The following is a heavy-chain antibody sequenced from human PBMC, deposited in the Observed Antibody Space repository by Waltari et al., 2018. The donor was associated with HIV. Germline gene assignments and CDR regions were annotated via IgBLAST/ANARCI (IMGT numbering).Heavy chain of an antibody. V-gene: IGHV3-21*01. D-gene: IGHD3-22*01. CDR2: MSSSSSYI. CDR3: ARVDYYHSTKSRYFDS. J-gene: IGHJ4*02. CDR1: GFTLSSYS. Sequence: EVQLVESGGGLVKPGGSLRLSCAASGFTLSSYSMNWVRQAPGKGQECVSSMSSSSSYIYYADSVKGRFTISRDNAKNSLYLQMNSLRAEDTAVYYCARVDYYHSTKSRYFDSWGQGTLVTVSS.